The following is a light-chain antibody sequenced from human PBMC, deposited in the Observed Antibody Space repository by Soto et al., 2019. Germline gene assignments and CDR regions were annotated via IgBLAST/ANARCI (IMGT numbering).Light chain of an antibody. J-gene: IGKJ4*01. CDR1: QSVGTY. CDR3: QQRSDWPST. Sequence: EIVLTQSPATLSLSPGERATISCRASQSVGTYFAWYQQKPGQAPRLLIYDSSNRATGIPARFSGSGSGTDFTLTISSLEPEDFAVYYCQQRSDWPSTFGGGTKVDIK. V-gene: IGKV3-11*01. CDR2: DSS.